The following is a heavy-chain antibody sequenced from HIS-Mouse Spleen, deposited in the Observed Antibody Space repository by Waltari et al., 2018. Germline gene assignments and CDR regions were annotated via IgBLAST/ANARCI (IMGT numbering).Heavy chain of an antibody. V-gene: IGHV1-69*04. CDR3: AREWEGGRPDY. D-gene: IGHD2-15*01. CDR1: GGTFLSYV. J-gene: IGHJ4*02. Sequence: QVLLVQCGAEVRRPVSSVKFACQASGGTFLSYVLACGRQAPGQGLEWMGRIIPILGIANYAQKFTGRVTITADKSTSTAYMELSSLRSEDTAVYYCAREWEGGRPDYWGQGTLVTVSS. CDR2: IIPILGIA.